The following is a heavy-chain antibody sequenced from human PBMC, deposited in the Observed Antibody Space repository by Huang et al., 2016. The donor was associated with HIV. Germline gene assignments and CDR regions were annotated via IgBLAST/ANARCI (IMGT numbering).Heavy chain of an antibody. D-gene: IGHD3-16*01. CDR2: VYWDVDK. Sequence: QITLKESGPTLVKPTQTLTLTCTFSGFSLTTTGVGVGWIRQTPGKALEWLALVYWDVDKRYSPSLKRRLSITKDASKDQVVLTMTTMGPVDTGRYYCVHTWWDYGNAWDFWGQGTLVTVSS. V-gene: IGHV2-5*02. CDR3: VHTWWDYGNAWDF. CDR1: GFSLTTTGVG. J-gene: IGHJ4*02.